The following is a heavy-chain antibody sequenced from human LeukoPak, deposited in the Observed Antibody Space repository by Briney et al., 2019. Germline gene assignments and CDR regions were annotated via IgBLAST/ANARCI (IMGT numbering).Heavy chain of an antibody. CDR2: IYPDNSDT. V-gene: IGHV5-51*01. CDR3: ARHENDGSGRASYY. CDR1: GYSFTSYW. Sequence: GESLKISCKGSGYSFTSYWIGWVRQMPGKGLEWMGIIYPDNSDTRYSPSFQGKVTISADKSISTAYLQWSSLKASDTALYYCARHENDGSGRASYYWGQGTLVTVSS. J-gene: IGHJ4*02. D-gene: IGHD3-10*01.